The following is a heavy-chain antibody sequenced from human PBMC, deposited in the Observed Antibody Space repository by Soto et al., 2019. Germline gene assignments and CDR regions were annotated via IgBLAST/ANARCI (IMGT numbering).Heavy chain of an antibody. V-gene: IGHV1-69*06. Sequence: SVKVSCKASGGTFSSYAISWMRQAPGQGLEWMGGIIPIFGTANYAQKFQGRVTITADKSTSTAYMELSSLRSEDTAVYYCARSFYYDFWSGSPNWFDPWGQGTLVTSPQ. CDR3: ARSFYYDFWSGSPNWFDP. J-gene: IGHJ5*02. D-gene: IGHD3-3*01. CDR2: IIPIFGTA. CDR1: GGTFSSYA.